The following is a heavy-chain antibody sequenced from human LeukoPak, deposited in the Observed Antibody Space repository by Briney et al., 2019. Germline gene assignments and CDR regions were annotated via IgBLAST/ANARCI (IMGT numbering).Heavy chain of an antibody. V-gene: IGHV3-74*01. CDR2: MNNDGSHI. D-gene: IGHD3/OR15-3a*01. Sequence: PGGSPRLSCVASGFTFSLGWMHWVRQAPGKGLMWVSRMNNDGSHIAYAHSVQGRFTISRDNAKKTLYLQMDSLRVDDTAVYYCTRGTYYFDDWAQGTLARVSS. CDR3: TRGTYYFDD. CDR1: GFTFSLGW. J-gene: IGHJ4*02.